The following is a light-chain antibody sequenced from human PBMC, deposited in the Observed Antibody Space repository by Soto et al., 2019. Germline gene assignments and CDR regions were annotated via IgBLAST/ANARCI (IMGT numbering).Light chain of an antibody. CDR2: GAS. CDR3: QQYNNWLQT. CDR1: QSISNN. V-gene: IGKV3-15*01. J-gene: IGKJ1*01. Sequence: ILMTQSPVTLSVAPGERATLSCRASQSISNNLAWYQQKPGQSPRLLIYGASSRATGIPARFSGSGSGTKFTLTISSLQPGDFAVYYCQQYNNWLQTFGQGTKVDIK.